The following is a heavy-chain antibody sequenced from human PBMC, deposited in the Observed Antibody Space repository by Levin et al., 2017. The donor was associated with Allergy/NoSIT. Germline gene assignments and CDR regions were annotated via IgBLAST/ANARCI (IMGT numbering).Heavy chain of an antibody. CDR1: GFTFNTFA. D-gene: IGHD2-8*01. CDR2: IWSDGTNE. J-gene: IGHJ4*02. Sequence: GESLKISCAASGFTFNTFAMHWVRQAPGRGLEWVAIIWSDGTNENYAESVKGRFTISRDNSNNTLYLEMSSLRVEDTAVYYCARGNRNAIMTWDSWGQGSLVTVSS. V-gene: IGHV3-33*01. CDR3: ARGNRNAIMTWDS.